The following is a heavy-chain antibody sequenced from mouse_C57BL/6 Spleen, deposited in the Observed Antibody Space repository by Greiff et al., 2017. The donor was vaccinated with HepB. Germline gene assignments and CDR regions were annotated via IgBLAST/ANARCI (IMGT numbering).Heavy chain of an antibody. CDR3: ARKNGNYEWYFDV. Sequence: VQLQQSGTELVKPGASVKLSCKASGYTFTSYWMHWVKQRPGQGLEWIGNINPSNGGTNYNEKFKSKATLTVDKSSSTAYMQLSSLTSEDSAVYYCARKNGNYEWYFDVWGTGTTVTVSS. J-gene: IGHJ1*03. D-gene: IGHD2-1*01. V-gene: IGHV1-53*01. CDR2: INPSNGGT. CDR1: GYTFTSYW.